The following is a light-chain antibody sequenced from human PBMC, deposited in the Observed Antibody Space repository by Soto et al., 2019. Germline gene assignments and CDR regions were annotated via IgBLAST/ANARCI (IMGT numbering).Light chain of an antibody. V-gene: IGKV3-11*01. J-gene: IGKJ4*01. Sequence: EIVLTQSPDTLSLSPGERATLSCRASQRVGSALAWYQQKPGQAPSLLIYDISIRAAGTPTRFSGSGSGTDFTLTISSLEPEDLAVYFCQQRSAWPLTFGGGTKVEIK. CDR2: DIS. CDR1: QRVGSA. CDR3: QQRSAWPLT.